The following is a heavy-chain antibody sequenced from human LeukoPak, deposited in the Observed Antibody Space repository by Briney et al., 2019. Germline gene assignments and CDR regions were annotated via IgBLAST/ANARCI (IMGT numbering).Heavy chain of an antibody. V-gene: IGHV4-39*01. CDR3: ARQPRIAAAGMGPPVLP. CDR2: IDYTGYP. D-gene: IGHD6-13*01. CDR1: SGSISRSTNYY. Sequence: PSETLSLTCNVSSGSISRSTNYYWGWIRQPPGKGLEWIASIDYTGYPKYNPSLKSRVTISVDTSKNQFSLKLSSVTAADTAVYYCARQPRIAAAGMGPPVLPWGQGTLVTVSS. J-gene: IGHJ5*02.